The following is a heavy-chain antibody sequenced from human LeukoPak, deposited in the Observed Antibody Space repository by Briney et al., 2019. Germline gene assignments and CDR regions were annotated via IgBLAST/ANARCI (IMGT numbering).Heavy chain of an antibody. J-gene: IGHJ3*02. V-gene: IGHV3-23*01. D-gene: IGHD2-8*02. CDR1: GFTFSTYA. CDR2: ISGNGVDT. Sequence: GGSLRLSCAASGFTFSTYAMSWVRQAPGKGLEWVSAISGNGVDTYYADPVKGRFTISRDNSKNTVYVQMNSQRAEDTAIYYCAKKPGGARGTFEIWGQGTMVTVSS. CDR3: AKKPGGARGTFEI.